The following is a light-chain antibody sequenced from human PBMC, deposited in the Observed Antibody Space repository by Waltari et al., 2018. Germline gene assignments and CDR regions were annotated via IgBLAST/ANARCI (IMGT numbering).Light chain of an antibody. CDR2: KAS. Sequence: TCLASQSIGTWLACYQQKSGQAPKLLISKASNLDSGVPDRFSGSGSGTAFTLTISSLQTEDFATYYCQHYNAYPYAFGQGTRLEI. CDR3: QHYNAYPYA. CDR1: QSIGTW. V-gene: IGKV1-5*03. J-gene: IGKJ2*01.